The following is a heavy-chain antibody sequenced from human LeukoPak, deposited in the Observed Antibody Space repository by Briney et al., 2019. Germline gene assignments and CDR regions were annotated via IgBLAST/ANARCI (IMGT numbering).Heavy chain of an antibody. V-gene: IGHV3-30-3*01. Sequence: GGSLRLSCAASGFTFSSYAMHWVRQAPGKGLEWVAVISYAGSNKYYADSVKGRFTISRDNSKNTLYLQMSSLRAEDTAVYYCARGNEGGNWFDPWGQGTLVTVSS. CDR2: ISYAGSNK. CDR1: GFTFSSYA. CDR3: ARGNEGGNWFDP. J-gene: IGHJ5*02. D-gene: IGHD1-26*01.